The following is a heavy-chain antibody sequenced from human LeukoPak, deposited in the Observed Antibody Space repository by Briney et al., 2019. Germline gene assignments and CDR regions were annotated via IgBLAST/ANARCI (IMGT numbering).Heavy chain of an antibody. CDR1: GFFFNTYW. CDR2: INSDGSKT. J-gene: IGHJ4*02. Sequence: GGSLRLSCAAFGFFFNTYWMHWVRQAPGKGLVWVSHINSDGSKTSHADSVKGRFTISRDNAKNTLYLQMNGLRAEDTAVYYCAREGSLEYYFDYWGRGTLVTVSS. D-gene: IGHD3-10*01. V-gene: IGHV3-74*01. CDR3: AREGSLEYYFDY.